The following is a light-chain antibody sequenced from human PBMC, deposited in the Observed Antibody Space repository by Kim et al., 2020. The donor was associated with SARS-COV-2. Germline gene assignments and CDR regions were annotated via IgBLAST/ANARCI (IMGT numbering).Light chain of an antibody. CDR2: DVS. J-gene: IGLJ2*01. CDR1: SSDVGGYNY. CDR3: CSYAGSYTV. Sequence: PGQSVTISCTGTSSDVGGYNYVSWYQQHPGKAPKLMIYDVSKRPTGVPDRFSGSKSGNTASLTISGLQAEDEADYYCCSYAGSYTVFGGGTKLTVL. V-gene: IGLV2-11*01.